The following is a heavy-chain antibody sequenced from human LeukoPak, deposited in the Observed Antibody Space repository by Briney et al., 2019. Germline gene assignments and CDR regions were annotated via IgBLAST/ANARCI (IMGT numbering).Heavy chain of an antibody. D-gene: IGHD4-23*01. CDR1: GFTFNSYS. Sequence: PGGSLRLSCAASGFTFNSYSMNWVRQAPGKGLEWVAVISYDGSNKYYADSVKGRFTISRDNSKNTLYLQMNSLRAEDTAVYYCARGFTVVMRPIDYWGQGTLVTVSS. CDR2: ISYDGSNK. V-gene: IGHV3-30*03. CDR3: ARGFTVVMRPIDY. J-gene: IGHJ4*02.